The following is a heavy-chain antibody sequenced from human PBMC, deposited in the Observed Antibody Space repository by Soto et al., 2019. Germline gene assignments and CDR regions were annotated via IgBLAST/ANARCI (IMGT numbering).Heavy chain of an antibody. D-gene: IGHD2-15*01. Sequence: GGSLRLSCAASGFTFSSYGMHWVRQAPGKGLEWVAVISYDGSNKYYADSVKGRFTISRDNSKNTLYLQMNSLRAEDTAVYYCAKLFLCSGGSCYFSMGAFDIWGQGTMVTVSS. J-gene: IGHJ3*02. CDR3: AKLFLCSGGSCYFSMGAFDI. V-gene: IGHV3-30*18. CDR1: GFTFSSYG. CDR2: ISYDGSNK.